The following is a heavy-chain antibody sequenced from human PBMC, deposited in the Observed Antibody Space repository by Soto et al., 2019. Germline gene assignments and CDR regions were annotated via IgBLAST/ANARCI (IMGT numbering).Heavy chain of an antibody. D-gene: IGHD6-19*01. CDR1: GFTFSTYA. J-gene: IGHJ4*02. V-gene: IGHV3-23*01. Sequence: GGSLRLSCAASGFTFSTYAMSWVRQAPGKGLEWVSVISAINSGTYYADSVKGRFTISRDNSKNTLYLQMNSLRAEDTAVYYCARREAVAGANDYWGQGTLVTVSS. CDR2: ISAINSGT. CDR3: ARREAVAGANDY.